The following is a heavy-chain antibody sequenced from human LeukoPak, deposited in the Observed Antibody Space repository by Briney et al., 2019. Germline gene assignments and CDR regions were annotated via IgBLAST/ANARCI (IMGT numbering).Heavy chain of an antibody. CDR3: ARDKGSTMVRGVIAYNWFDP. Sequence: ASVKVSCKASGYTFTSYYKHWVRQAPGQGLEWMGIINPSGGSTSYAQKFQGRVTMTRDMSTSTVYMELSSLRSEDTAVYYCARDKGSTMVRGVIAYNWFDPWGQGTLVTVSS. D-gene: IGHD3-10*01. CDR2: INPSGGST. CDR1: GYTFTSYY. J-gene: IGHJ5*02. V-gene: IGHV1-46*01.